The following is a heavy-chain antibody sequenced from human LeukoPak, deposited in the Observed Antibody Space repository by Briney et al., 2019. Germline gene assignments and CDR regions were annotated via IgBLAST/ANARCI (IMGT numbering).Heavy chain of an antibody. D-gene: IGHD5-18*01. V-gene: IGHV3-30*18. Sequence: GGSLRLSCAASGFTFSSYGMHWVRQAPGKGLEWVAVISYDGSNKYYADSVKGRFTISRDNSKNTLYLQMNSLRAEDTAVYYCAKDLSVGYSYDYYGMDVWGQGTTVTVSS. CDR2: ISYDGSNK. J-gene: IGHJ6*02. CDR1: GFTFSSYG. CDR3: AKDLSVGYSYDYYGMDV.